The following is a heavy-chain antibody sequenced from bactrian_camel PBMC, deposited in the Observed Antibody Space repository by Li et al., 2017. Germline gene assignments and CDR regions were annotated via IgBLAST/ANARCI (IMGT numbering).Heavy chain of an antibody. V-gene: IGHV3S40*01. CDR1: DYMASTLC. CDR3: AADPSRWCTVVAGSADEYKY. Sequence: DVQLVESGGGSVQAGGSLKLSCAVSDYMASTLCMGWFRQAPGKEREGVATTYSGDGLKPYYSDSVKGRFTISEDNAKNTVYLQMNSLKPKDTAMYYCAADPSRWCTVVAGSADEYKYAGQGTQVTVS. J-gene: IGHJ4*01. CDR2: TYSGDGLKP. D-gene: IGHD6*01.